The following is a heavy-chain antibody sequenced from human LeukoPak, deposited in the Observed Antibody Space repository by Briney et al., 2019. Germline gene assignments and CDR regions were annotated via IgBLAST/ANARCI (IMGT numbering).Heavy chain of an antibody. CDR3: ARDPAGAFDI. V-gene: IGHV3-48*01. CDR2: ISSSSTI. CDR1: GFTFSSCS. J-gene: IGHJ3*02. Sequence: GGSLRLSCAASGFTFSSCSMNWVRQAPGKGLEWVSYISSSSTIYYADSVKGRFTISRDNAKNSLYLQMNSLRAEDTAVYYCARDPAGAFDIWGQGTMVTVSS.